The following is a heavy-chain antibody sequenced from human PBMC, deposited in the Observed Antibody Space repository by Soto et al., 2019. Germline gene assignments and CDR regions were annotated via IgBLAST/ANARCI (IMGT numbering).Heavy chain of an antibody. Sequence: QITLKESGPTLVKPTQTLTLTCTFSGFSLSSTRMAVGWIRQPPGKALEWLALIYWDDDKRYSPFLKSKLTIXTXTXXHQVVLTMSNMDPVDTARYYCAHIVVAGLGYYFDYWGQGTLVTVSS. J-gene: IGHJ4*02. CDR1: GFSLSSTRMA. D-gene: IGHD6-19*01. V-gene: IGHV2-5*02. CDR3: AHIVVAGLGYYFDY. CDR2: IYWDDDK.